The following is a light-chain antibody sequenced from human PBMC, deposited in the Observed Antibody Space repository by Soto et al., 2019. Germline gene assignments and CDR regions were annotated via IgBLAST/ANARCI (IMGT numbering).Light chain of an antibody. CDR1: QSISSY. CDR2: AAS. J-gene: IGKJ1*01. V-gene: IGKV1-39*01. Sequence: DIQMTQSPSSLSASVGDRVTITCRARQSISSYLNWYQQKPGKAPKLLIYAASSLQSGVPSRFSGSASGTDFTLTISSLQPEDFATYYCQQSYNTPTWTFGQGTKVEIK. CDR3: QQSYNTPTWT.